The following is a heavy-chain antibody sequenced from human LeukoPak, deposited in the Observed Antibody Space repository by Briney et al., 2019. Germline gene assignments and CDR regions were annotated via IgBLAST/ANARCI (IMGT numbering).Heavy chain of an antibody. CDR1: GGSISSYY. Sequence: PSETLSLTCTVSGGSISSYYWSWVRQPPGKGLEWIGYIYYSGSTNYNPSLKSRVTISVDTSKNQFSLKLSSVTAADTAVYYCARHSGYSSDWFDPWGQGTLVTVSS. D-gene: IGHD6-13*01. J-gene: IGHJ5*02. CDR3: ARHSGYSSDWFDP. CDR2: IYYSGST. V-gene: IGHV4-59*01.